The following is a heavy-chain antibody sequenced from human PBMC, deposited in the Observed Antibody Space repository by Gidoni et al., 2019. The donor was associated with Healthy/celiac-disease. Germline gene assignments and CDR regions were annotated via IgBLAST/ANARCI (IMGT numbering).Heavy chain of an antibody. J-gene: IGHJ6*02. CDR3: ARDGEMATITARYYYYGMDV. Sequence: QVQLVQSGAEVKKPGASVKVPCKASGYTFTSYGISWVRQAPGQGLEWMGWISAYNGNTNYAQKLQGRVTMTTDTSTSTAYMELRSLRSDDTAVYYCARDGEMATITARYYYYGMDVWGQGTTVTVSS. CDR2: ISAYNGNT. CDR1: GYTFTSYG. V-gene: IGHV1-18*04. D-gene: IGHD5-12*01.